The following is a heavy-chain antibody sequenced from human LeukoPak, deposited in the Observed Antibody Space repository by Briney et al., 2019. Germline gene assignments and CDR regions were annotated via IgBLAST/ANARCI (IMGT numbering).Heavy chain of an antibody. V-gene: IGHV4-59*08. J-gene: IGHJ4*02. CDR2: IYYSGST. D-gene: IGHD3-22*01. Sequence: SETLSFTCTVSGGSISSYYWSWIRQPPGKGLEWIGYIYYSGSTNYNPSLKSRVTISVDTSKNQFSLKLSSVTAADTAAYYCARLHYYDSSGYYYRGSFDYWGQGTLVTVSS. CDR3: ARLHYYDSSGYYYRGSFDY. CDR1: GGSISSYY.